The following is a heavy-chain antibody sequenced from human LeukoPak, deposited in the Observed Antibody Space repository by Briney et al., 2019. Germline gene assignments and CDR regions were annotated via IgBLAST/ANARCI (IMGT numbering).Heavy chain of an antibody. D-gene: IGHD5-12*01. V-gene: IGHV3-30-3*01. CDR2: ISYDGSNK. CDR1: GFTFSSYA. CDR3: ARASRGYSGYV. Sequence: PGGSLRLSCAASGFTFSSYAMHWVRQAPGKGLEWVAVISYDGSNKYYADSVKGRFTISRDNSKNTLYLQMNSLRAEDTAVYYCARASRGYSGYVWGQGTLVTVSS. J-gene: IGHJ4*02.